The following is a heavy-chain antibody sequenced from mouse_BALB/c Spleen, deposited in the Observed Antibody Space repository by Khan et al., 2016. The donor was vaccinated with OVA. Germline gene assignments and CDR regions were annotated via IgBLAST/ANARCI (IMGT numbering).Heavy chain of an antibody. Sequence: EVELVESGGDLVKPGGSLKLSCAASGFTFSSYGMSWVRQTPDKRLEWVATIRSGGHYTYFPDSVRGRFTISRDTAKNILSLQMSSLETKDTAIYYCARSSTTTNGDYYAMDYWGQGTSVTVSS. V-gene: IGHV5-6*01. CDR3: ARSSTTTNGDYYAMDY. CDR1: GFTFSSYG. D-gene: IGHD1-2*01. J-gene: IGHJ4*01. CDR2: IRSGGHYT.